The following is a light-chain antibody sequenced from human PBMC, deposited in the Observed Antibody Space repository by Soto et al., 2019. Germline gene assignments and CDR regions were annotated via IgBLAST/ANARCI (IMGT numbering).Light chain of an antibody. V-gene: IGKV1-39*01. CDR2: AAS. CDR1: QSISTY. Sequence: DIQMTQSPSSLSASVGDRVTITCRASQSISTYLNWYQQKPGKAPKFLIYAASSLQSGVPSRFSGSASGTDFTLTISSPQPEDFATYYCQQSYRTPWTFGQGTKVEIK. J-gene: IGKJ1*01. CDR3: QQSYRTPWT.